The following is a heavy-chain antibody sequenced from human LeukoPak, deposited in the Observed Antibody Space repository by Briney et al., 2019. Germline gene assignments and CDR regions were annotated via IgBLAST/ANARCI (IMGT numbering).Heavy chain of an antibody. CDR2: ISYDGNNK. CDR1: GFTFSSYG. J-gene: IGHJ5*02. CDR3: ARVERGVAAATSRFDP. V-gene: IGHV3-30*03. Sequence: HPGGSLRLSCAASGFTFSSYGMHWVRQAPGKGLEWVAVISYDGNNKNYADSVKGRFTISRDNSKNTLYLQMSSLRTDDTAMYYCARVERGVAAATSRFDPWGQGTLVTVSS. D-gene: IGHD2-15*01.